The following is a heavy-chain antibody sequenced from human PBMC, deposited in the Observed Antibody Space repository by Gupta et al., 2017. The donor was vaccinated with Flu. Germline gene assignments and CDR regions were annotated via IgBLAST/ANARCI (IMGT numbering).Heavy chain of an antibody. J-gene: IGHJ4*02. CDR1: GFTITIHL. V-gene: IGHV3-74*01. D-gene: IGHD2-15*01. CDR3: ARFLTVVGADF. CDR2: IDEAGRTT. Sequence: EVQLGGVRGGGLVQAGGHLGLSCGASGFTITIHLTHWVRQAPGKGLVWVSRIDEAGRTTTYADSVKGRFTISRDSAKNTVYLQMNSLRAEDTAVYYCARFLTVVGADFWGKGTLVTVSS.